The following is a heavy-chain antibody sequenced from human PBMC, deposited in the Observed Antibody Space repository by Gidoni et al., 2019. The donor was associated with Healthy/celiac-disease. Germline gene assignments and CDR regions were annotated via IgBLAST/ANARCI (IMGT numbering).Heavy chain of an antibody. D-gene: IGHD6-19*01. CDR2: IYYSGST. Sequence: QVQLQESGPGLVKPSETLSITCTVSGGSISSYYWSWIRQPPGKGLEWIGYIYYSGSTNYNPSLKSRVTISVGTSKNQFSLKLSSVTAADTAVYYCARVTPHWLDSFDYWGQGTLVTVSS. V-gene: IGHV4-59*01. CDR3: ARVTPHWLDSFDY. J-gene: IGHJ4*02. CDR1: GGSISSYY.